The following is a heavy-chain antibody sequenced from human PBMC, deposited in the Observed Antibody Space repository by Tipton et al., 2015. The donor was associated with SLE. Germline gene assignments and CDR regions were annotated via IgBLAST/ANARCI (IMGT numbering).Heavy chain of an antibody. J-gene: IGHJ3*02. Sequence: TLSLTCAVYAGSFSGYYWSWIRQPPGKGLEWIGEINHSGSTNYNPSLKSRVTISVDTSKNQFSLKLSSVTAADTAVYYCARGRVYSNIPWAFDIWGQGTMVTVSS. CDR3: ARGRVYSNIPWAFDI. V-gene: IGHV4-34*01. D-gene: IGHD4-11*01. CDR2: INHSGST. CDR1: AGSFSGYY.